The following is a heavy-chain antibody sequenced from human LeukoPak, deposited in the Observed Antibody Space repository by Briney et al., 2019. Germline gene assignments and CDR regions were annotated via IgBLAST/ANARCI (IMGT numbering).Heavy chain of an antibody. CDR3: TTDRTYSRFDH. V-gene: IGHV3-15*01. J-gene: IGHJ4*02. CDR2: IKSKTDGRTT. Sequence: PGGSLRLSCAGSGFTFSDPWMSWVRQAPGKGLEWIGRIKSKTDGRTTDFAAPVKGRFTISRDDSKNTLYLQMNSLRTEDTAVYYCTTDRTYSRFDHWGEGTLVTVSS. D-gene: IGHD2-15*01. CDR1: GFTFSDPW.